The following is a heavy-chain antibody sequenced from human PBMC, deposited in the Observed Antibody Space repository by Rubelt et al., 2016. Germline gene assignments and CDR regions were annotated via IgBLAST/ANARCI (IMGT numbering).Heavy chain of an antibody. V-gene: IGHV3-33*03. Sequence: SSYGMHWVRQAPGKGLEWVAVIWYDGSNKYYADSVKGRFTISRDNAKNSLYLQMNSLRAEDTAVYYCASGYEVTHYYYYYMDVWGKGTTVTVSS. CDR1: SSYG. D-gene: IGHD4-11*01. J-gene: IGHJ6*03. CDR3: ASGYEVTHYYYYYMDV. CDR2: IWYDGSNK.